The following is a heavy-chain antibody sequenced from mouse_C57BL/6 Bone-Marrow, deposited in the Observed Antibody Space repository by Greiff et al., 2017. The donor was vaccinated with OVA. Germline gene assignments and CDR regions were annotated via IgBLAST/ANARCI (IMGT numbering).Heavy chain of an antibody. V-gene: IGHV5-16*01. CDR3: ARSCYYSNYWYFDV. J-gene: IGHJ1*03. CDR1: GFTFSDYY. CDR2: INYDGSST. Sequence: EVQRVESEGGLVQPGSSMKLSCTASGFTFSDYYMAWVRKVPEKGLEWVANINYDGSSTYYLDSLKSRFIISRDNAKNILYLQMSSLKSEDTATYYCARSCYYSNYWYFDVWGTGTTVTVSS. D-gene: IGHD2-5*01.